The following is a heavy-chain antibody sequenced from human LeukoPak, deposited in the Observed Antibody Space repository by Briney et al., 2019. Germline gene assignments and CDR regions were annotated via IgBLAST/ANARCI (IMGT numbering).Heavy chain of an antibody. CDR3: ARDSKYIGGSYQHYGLDV. CDR2: SHTSGST. CDR1: AGSISNYY. V-gene: IGHV4-4*07. J-gene: IGHJ6*02. Sequence: SETLSLTCTVSAGSISNYYWSWIRQSAGKGLEWIGRSHTSGSTNYSPSLKSRVTMSVDTSKNQFSLKVSSVTAADTAVYYCARDSKYIGGSYQHYGLDVWGQGTTVTVSS. D-gene: IGHD4-11*01.